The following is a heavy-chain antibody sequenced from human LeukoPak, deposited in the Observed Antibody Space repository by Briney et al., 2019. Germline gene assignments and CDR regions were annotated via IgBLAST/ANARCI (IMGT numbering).Heavy chain of an antibody. Sequence: GGSLRLSCAASGFTFSSYWMHWVRQAPGKGLVWVSRIHSDGSSTSYADSVKGRFTISRDNAKNTLYLQMNSLRAEDTAVYYCAREFPYRSLYYSGSETYIDYWGQGTLVTVSS. D-gene: IGHD3-10*01. CDR1: GFTFSSYW. J-gene: IGHJ4*02. V-gene: IGHV3-74*01. CDR3: AREFPYRSLYYSGSETYIDY. CDR2: IHSDGSST.